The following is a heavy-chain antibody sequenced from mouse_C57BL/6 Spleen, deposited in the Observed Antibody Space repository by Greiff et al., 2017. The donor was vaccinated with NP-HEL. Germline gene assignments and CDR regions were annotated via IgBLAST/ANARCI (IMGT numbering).Heavy chain of an antibody. CDR3: AREGDYDDGGFAY. CDR1: GYSFTDYN. D-gene: IGHD2-4*01. V-gene: IGHV1-39*01. CDR2: INPNYGTT. Sequence: VHVKQSGPELVKPGASVKISCKASGYSFTDYNMNWVKQSNGKSLEWIGVINPNYGTTSYNQKFKGKATLTVDQSSSTAYMQLNSLTSEDSAVYYCAREGDYDDGGFAYWGQGTLVTVSA. J-gene: IGHJ3*01.